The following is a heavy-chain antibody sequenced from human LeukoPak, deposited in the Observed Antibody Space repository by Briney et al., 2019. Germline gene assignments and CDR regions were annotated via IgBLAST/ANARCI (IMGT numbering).Heavy chain of an antibody. CDR3: AKDEDIVVVPAAEYFQH. CDR2: ISGSGGST. V-gene: IGHV3-23*01. Sequence: GGSLRLSCAASGFTFSSYAMSWVRQAPGKGLEWVSAISGSGGSTYYADSVKGRFTTSRDNSKNTLYLQMNSLRAEDTAVYYCAKDEDIVVVPAAEYFQHWGQGTLVTVSS. D-gene: IGHD2-2*01. CDR1: GFTFSSYA. J-gene: IGHJ1*01.